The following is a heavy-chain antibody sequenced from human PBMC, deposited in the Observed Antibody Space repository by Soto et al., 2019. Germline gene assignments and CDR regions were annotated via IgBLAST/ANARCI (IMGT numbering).Heavy chain of an antibody. CDR1: DGSFSGYY. V-gene: IGHV4-34*01. CDR2: INYSGST. J-gene: IGHJ6*02. Sequence: SETLSLTCAVSDGSFSGYYWGWARQPPGKRLEWVGEINYSGSTNYNPSLKRRVTISVDTSKNQVSLKVTSVTAADTAMYYCARRNYFSALAVWGQGTKVISSS. CDR3: ARRNYFSALAV. D-gene: IGHD1-7*01.